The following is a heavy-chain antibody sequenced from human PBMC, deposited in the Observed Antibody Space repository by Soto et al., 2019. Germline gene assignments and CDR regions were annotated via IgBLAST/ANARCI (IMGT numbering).Heavy chain of an antibody. CDR1: GGSISSSSYY. J-gene: IGHJ6*02. D-gene: IGHD6-19*01. CDR3: ARSTELAGTYYYYYGMDV. Sequence: SETLSLTCTVSGGSISSSSYYWGGIRQPPGKGLEWIGSIYYSGSTYYNPSLKSRVTISVDTSKNQFSLKLSSVTAADTAVYYCARSTELAGTYYYYYGMDVWGQGTTVTVSS. CDR2: IYYSGST. V-gene: IGHV4-39*01.